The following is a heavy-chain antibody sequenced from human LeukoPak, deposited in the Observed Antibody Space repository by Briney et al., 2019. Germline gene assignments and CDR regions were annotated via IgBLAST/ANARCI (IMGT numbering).Heavy chain of an antibody. Sequence: PSEILSLTCTVSGGSISSYYWSWIRQPPGKGLEWIGYIYSSGSTNYNPSLKSRVTISVDTSKNQFSLKLSSVTAADTAVYYCARHGKIQLSYYYYGMDVWGQGTTVTVSS. J-gene: IGHJ6*02. CDR1: GGSISSYY. CDR3: ARHGKIQLSYYYYGMDV. V-gene: IGHV4-59*08. CDR2: IYSSGST. D-gene: IGHD5-18*01.